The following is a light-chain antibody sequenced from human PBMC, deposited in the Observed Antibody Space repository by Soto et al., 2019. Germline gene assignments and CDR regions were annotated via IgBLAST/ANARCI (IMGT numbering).Light chain of an antibody. V-gene: IGKV3-11*01. CDR3: QQRSIWPLT. CDR2: DAS. J-gene: IGKJ4*01. Sequence: EIVLTQSPATLSLFPGERATLSWRASQTVGGSLAWYQQKPGQAPRLLIFDASNRATGVPARFSGSGFGTDFTLTISSLEPEDFAVYYCQQRSIWPLTFGGGTKVEIK. CDR1: QTVGGS.